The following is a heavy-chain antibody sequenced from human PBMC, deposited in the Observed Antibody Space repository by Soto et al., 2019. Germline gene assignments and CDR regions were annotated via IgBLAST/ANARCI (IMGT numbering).Heavy chain of an antibody. CDR3: EKRLHNSGCYSSFES. CDR1: GFTFSDFV. V-gene: IGHV3-11*06. D-gene: IGHD2-21*02. CDR2: ISGSSSFI. J-gene: IGHJ4*02. Sequence: GESLKISCASSGFTFSDFVMTWVRQAPGKGLEWVSQISGSSSFINYADSVEGRFTISRDNAKNSLFLQMSSLRDEDTAVYYCEKRLHNSGCYSSFESWGRGTLVTVYS.